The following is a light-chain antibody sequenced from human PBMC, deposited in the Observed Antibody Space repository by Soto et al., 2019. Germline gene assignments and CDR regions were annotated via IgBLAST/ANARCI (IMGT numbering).Light chain of an antibody. Sequence: DIVMPQTPFSSPVTLGQPASISCRSSESLVHSDGNTYLSWLQQRPSQPPRLLLYNISNRFSGVADEFSGSGAGADFGLKISRVGDEDVGVYYCMQGMQLPFTIGPGNKLDIK. J-gene: IGKJ3*01. CDR2: NIS. CDR3: MQGMQLPFT. V-gene: IGKV2-24*01. CDR1: ESLVHSDGNTY.